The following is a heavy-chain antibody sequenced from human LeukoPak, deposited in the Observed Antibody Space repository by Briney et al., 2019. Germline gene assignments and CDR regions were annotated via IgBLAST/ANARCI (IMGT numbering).Heavy chain of an antibody. J-gene: IGHJ4*01. CDR3: ARGGYNTSYYFDC. V-gene: IGHV3-53*01. D-gene: IGHD1-14*01. CDR1: GFTVSYNY. Sequence: PGGSLRLSCAASGFTVSYNYMSWVRQAPGKGLEWVSIVYRGGSTYYADSVKGRFTISRDNSKNTLYLEMNSLRAEDTATYYCARGGYNTSYYFDCWGQGTLVTVSS. CDR2: VYRGGST.